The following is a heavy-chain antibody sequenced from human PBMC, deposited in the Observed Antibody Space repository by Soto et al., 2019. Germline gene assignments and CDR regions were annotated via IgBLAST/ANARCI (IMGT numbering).Heavy chain of an antibody. CDR3: ATSYCSSTSCGTAKQYHYYGMDV. V-gene: IGHV1-18*01. CDR2: ISAYNGNT. J-gene: IGHJ6*02. CDR1: GYTFTSYG. Sequence: ASVKVSCKASGYTFTSYGISWVRQAPGQGLEWMGWISAYNGNTNYAQKLQGRVTMTTDTSTSTAYMELRSLRSDDTAVYYCATSYCSSTSCGTAKQYHYYGMDVWGQGTTVTVS. D-gene: IGHD2-2*01.